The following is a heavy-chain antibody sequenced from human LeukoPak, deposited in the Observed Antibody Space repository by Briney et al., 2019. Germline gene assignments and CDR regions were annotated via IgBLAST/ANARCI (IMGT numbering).Heavy chain of an antibody. D-gene: IGHD3-22*01. J-gene: IGHJ4*02. Sequence: SETLSLTCTVSGGSISSYYWSWIRQLAGKGLEWIGRIYTSGSTYYNPSLKSRVTMSVDTSKNQFSLKLSSVTAADTAVYYCARVRGDSSGYYYGITIFDYWGQGTLVTVSS. V-gene: IGHV4-4*07. CDR2: IYTSGST. CDR3: ARVRGDSSGYYYGITIFDY. CDR1: GGSISSYY.